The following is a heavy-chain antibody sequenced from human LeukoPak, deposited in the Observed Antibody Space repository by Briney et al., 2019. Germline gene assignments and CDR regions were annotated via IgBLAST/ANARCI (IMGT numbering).Heavy chain of an antibody. CDR1: GFTFDDYA. CDR2: ISWNSGSI. Sequence: GGSLRLSCAASGFTFDDYAIHWVRQTPGKGLEWVSGISWNSGSIGYADSVKGRFTISRDNAKNSLYLQMNSLRAEETALYYCVKDLGAAGTEYFQHWGQGTQVTVSS. CDR3: VKDLGAAGTEYFQH. J-gene: IGHJ1*01. D-gene: IGHD6-13*01. V-gene: IGHV3-9*01.